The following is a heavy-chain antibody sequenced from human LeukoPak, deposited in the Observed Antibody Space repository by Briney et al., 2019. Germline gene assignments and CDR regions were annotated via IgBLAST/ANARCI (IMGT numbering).Heavy chain of an antibody. J-gene: IGHJ6*02. V-gene: IGHV3-7*01. CDR3: ARGTYNWSAGYYYNLDV. Sequence: GGSLRLACAASGFTFTSYWMNWVRQAPGKGREGVANIRQDGSDEYYVDSVKVRFTISRDNAKNSLYLQMTNLRADDTASYYCARGTYNWSAGYYYNLDVWGPGTTVTVSS. CDR1: GFTFTSYW. CDR2: IRQDGSDE. D-gene: IGHD1-1*01.